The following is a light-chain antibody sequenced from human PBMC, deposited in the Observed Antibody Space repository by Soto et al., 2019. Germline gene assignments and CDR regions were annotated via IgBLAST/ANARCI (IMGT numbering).Light chain of an antibody. V-gene: IGLV1-47*02. CDR2: SND. Sequence: QSALAQPPSVSGTPGQRLTISCSGGTSNIGSNNVYWYQQLPGAAPKLLIYSNDQRPSGVPERFSGSRSGTTASLAISDRRSEDEGDDYCAAWDDSLRGVMFGGGTKLTVL. CDR3: AAWDDSLRGVM. CDR1: TSNIGSNN. J-gene: IGLJ3*02.